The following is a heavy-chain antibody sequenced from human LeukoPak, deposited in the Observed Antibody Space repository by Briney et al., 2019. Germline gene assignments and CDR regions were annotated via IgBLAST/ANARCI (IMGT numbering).Heavy chain of an antibody. CDR2: ISYDGSNK. J-gene: IGHJ4*02. CDR3: ARDGYLPVAGLAFDH. CDR1: GFTFSSYA. D-gene: IGHD6-19*01. Sequence: GGFLRLSCAASGFTFSSYAMHWVRQAPGKGLEWVAVISYDGSNKYYADSVKGRFTISRDTSKNTLFLQMDSLRAEDTAIYYCARDGYLPVAGLAFDHWGQGTLVTVSS. V-gene: IGHV3-30*14.